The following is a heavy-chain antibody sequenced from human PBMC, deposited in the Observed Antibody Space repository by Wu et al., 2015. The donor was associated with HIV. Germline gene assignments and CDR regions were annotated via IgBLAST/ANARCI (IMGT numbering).Heavy chain of an antibody. CDR1: GDGFTSYA. D-gene: IGHD6-19*01. V-gene: IGHV1-69*05. J-gene: IGHJ6*02. Sequence: QAQLVQSGAEVKKPGSSVKVTCKASGDGFTSYAVSWVRQAPGEGLEWMGGINPLFGTVKPVQKFQDRVTFSTDEFKTTVYMELSSLRSDDTAVYYCARNTDSVATSLYSLGVWGQGTTVTVSS. CDR2: INPLFGTV. CDR3: ARNTDSVATSLYSLGV.